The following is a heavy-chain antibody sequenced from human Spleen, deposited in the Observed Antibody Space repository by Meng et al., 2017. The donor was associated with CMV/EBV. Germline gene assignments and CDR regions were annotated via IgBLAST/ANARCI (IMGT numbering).Heavy chain of an antibody. V-gene: IGHV1-2*02. CDR1: GKY. J-gene: IGHJ5*02. D-gene: IGHD2-2*01. CDR2: INPNSGGT. Sequence: GKYVNGVRQAPGKGREWMGWINPNSGGTNYAQKFQSRVTMTRETSISTAYMELSRLRSDDTAVYYCARDGRYCSSTSCHPNWFDPWGQGTLVTVSS. CDR3: ARDGRYCSSTSCHPNWFDP.